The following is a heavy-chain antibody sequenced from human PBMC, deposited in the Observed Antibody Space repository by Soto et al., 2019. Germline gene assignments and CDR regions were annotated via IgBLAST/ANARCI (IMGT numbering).Heavy chain of an antibody. CDR2: IGSSGSTI. Sequence: GGSLRLSCAVSGFTFSGYYMSWIRQAPGKGLEWVSYIGSSGSTIYYADSVKGRFTISRDNAKNSLYLQMNSLRAEDTAVYFCARDRGGYLDYWGQGTLVTVSS. CDR1: GFTFSGYY. CDR3: ARDRGGYLDY. V-gene: IGHV3-11*01. J-gene: IGHJ4*02. D-gene: IGHD3-10*01.